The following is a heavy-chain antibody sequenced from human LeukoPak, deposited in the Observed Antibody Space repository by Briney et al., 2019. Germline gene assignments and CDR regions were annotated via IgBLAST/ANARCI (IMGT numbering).Heavy chain of an antibody. J-gene: IGHJ4*02. V-gene: IGHV3-49*03. D-gene: IGHD1-26*01. CDR2: IRTKDYGGTT. Sequence: GGSLRLSCSASGFTISSYWMNWFRQAPGKGLEWVGFIRTKDYGGTTKYAASVKDRFTISRDDSKCIAYLQMNSLKTEDTAVYYCTREWELPGTDFDYWGQGTLVTVSS. CDR3: TREWELPGTDFDY. CDR1: GFTISSYW.